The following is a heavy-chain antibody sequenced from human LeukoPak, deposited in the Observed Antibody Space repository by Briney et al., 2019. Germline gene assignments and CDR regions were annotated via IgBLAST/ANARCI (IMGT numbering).Heavy chain of an antibody. V-gene: IGHV3-23*01. D-gene: IGHD3-22*01. Sequence: GGSLRLSCAASGFTFSSYAMSWVRQAPGKGLEWVSAISGSGGSTYYADSVKGRFTISRDNSKNTLYLQVNSLRAEDTAVYYCAKDALRSHGSYDYYDSSGYPTPVKRTWGQGTLVTVSS. CDR3: AKDALRSHGSYDYYDSSGYPTPVKRT. CDR1: GFTFSSYA. J-gene: IGHJ4*02. CDR2: ISGSGGST.